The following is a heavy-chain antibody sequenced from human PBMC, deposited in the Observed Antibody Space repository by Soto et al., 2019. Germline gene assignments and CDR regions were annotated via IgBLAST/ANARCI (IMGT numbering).Heavy chain of an antibody. CDR2: ISDDGSRT. V-gene: IGHV3-23*01. Sequence: EVQLLESGGGLVQPGGSPRLSCAASGFSFSTFEMSWVRQAPGRGLEWVSFISDDGSRTYYADAVKGRFTISRDNSKHTLYLQMNSLTAEDTAVYACVKGGWLDFWGQGTLVTVSS. J-gene: IGHJ5*01. CDR1: GFSFSTFE. D-gene: IGHD3-16*01. CDR3: VKGGWLDF.